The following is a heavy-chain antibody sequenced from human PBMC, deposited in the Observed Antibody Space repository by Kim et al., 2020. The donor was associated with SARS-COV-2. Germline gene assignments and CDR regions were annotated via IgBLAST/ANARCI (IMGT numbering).Heavy chain of an antibody. CDR2: IYYSGST. D-gene: IGHD3-10*01. J-gene: IGHJ3*02. V-gene: IGHV4-59*08. CDR3: ARHGLLITMVRGDEDDAFDI. CDR1: GGSISSYY. Sequence: SETLSLTCTVSGGSISSYYWSWIRQPPGKGLEWIGYIYYSGSTNYNPSLKSRVTISVDTSKNQFSLKLSSVTAADTAVYYCARHGLLITMVRGDEDDAFDIWGQGTMVTVSS.